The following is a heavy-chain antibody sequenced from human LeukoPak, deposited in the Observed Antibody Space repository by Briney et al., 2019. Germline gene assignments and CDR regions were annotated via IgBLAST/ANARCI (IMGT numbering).Heavy chain of an antibody. J-gene: IGHJ5*02. CDR1: GFTFSTYA. V-gene: IGHV3-23*01. CDR2: LSGSGGAI. Sequence: GGSLRLSCAASGFTFSTYAMSWVRQAPGKGLEWVSSLSGSGGAIYYADSVRGRFTISRDNSKNTLYLQMNSLRVEDTATYYCAKTAKDTTMKDGGVDPWGQGTLVTVSS. CDR3: AKTAKDTTMKDGGVDP. D-gene: IGHD5-18*01.